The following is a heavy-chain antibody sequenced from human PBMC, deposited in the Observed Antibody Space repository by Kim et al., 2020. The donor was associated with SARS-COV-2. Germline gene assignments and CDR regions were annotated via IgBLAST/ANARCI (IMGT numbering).Heavy chain of an antibody. CDR2: ISYDGSNK. D-gene: IGHD2-21*02. CDR1: GFTFSSYA. CDR3: ARDRGVVTPFGYYYYGMDV. V-gene: IGHV3-30*04. Sequence: GGSLRLSCAASGFTFSSYAMHGVRQAPGKGLEWVAVISYDGSNKYYVDSVKGRFTISRDNSKNTLYLQMNSLRAEDTAVYYCARDRGVVTPFGYYYYGMDVWGQGTTVTVSS. J-gene: IGHJ6*02.